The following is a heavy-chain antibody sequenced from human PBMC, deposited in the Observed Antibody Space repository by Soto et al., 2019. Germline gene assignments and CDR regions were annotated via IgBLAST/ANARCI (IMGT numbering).Heavy chain of an antibody. V-gene: IGHV1-18*01. D-gene: IGHD2-8*01. CDR2: ISGYNGDT. J-gene: IGHJ6*02. CDR3: AKNGQPPYYYYGMDV. CDR1: GYTFTRYG. Sequence: QGQLVQSGAEVKKPGASVKVSCKASGYTFTRYGTSWVRQAPGQGLEWMGWISGYNGDTNYAQKFQGRVTMTIDTSTLTTYMGLRSLTSDDTAVYYCAKNGQPPYYYYGMDVWGQGTTVTVSS.